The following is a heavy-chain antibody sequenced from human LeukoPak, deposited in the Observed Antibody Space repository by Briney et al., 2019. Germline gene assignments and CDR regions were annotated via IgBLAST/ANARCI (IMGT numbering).Heavy chain of an antibody. CDR1: GYTFTSYS. J-gene: IGHJ6*03. Sequence: EASVKVSCKASGYTFTSYSMHWVRQAPGQGLEWMGIFNPSGGSTNYAQKFQGRVTMTRDTSINTAYMELSRLRSDDTAVYYCARGLDDYGNRYYYMDVWGKGTTVTISS. D-gene: IGHD4-17*01. CDR3: ARGLDDYGNRYYYMDV. V-gene: IGHV1-46*01. CDR2: FNPSGGST.